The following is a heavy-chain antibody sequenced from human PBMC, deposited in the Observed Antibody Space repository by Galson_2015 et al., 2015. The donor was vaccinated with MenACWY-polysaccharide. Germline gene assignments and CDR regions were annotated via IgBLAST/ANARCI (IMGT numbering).Heavy chain of an antibody. CDR2: MNPNSGNT. D-gene: IGHD6-13*01. V-gene: IGHV1-8*01. Sequence: SVKVSCKASGYTFTSYDINWVRQATGQGLEWMGWMNPNSGNTGFAQKFQGRVTMTRNTSISTAYMELSSLRSEDTAVYYCARAPGIVAAAGSPWFDPWGQGTLVTVSS. J-gene: IGHJ5*02. CDR3: ARAPGIVAAAGSPWFDP. CDR1: GYTFTSYD.